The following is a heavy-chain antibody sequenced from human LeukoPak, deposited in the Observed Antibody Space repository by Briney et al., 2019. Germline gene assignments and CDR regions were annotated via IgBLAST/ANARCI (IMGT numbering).Heavy chain of an antibody. V-gene: IGHV4-61*02. D-gene: IGHD5-24*01. CDR2: IYTSGST. Sequence: SETLSLTCTVSGNSISSGDNYWSWIRQPAGKGLEWIGRIYTSGSTNYNPSLKSRVTISVDTSNNQLSLKLTSVTAADTAVYYCARESPVRDGYFYYYYMDVWGKGTTVTISS. J-gene: IGHJ6*03. CDR3: ARESPVRDGYFYYYYMDV. CDR1: GNSISSGDNY.